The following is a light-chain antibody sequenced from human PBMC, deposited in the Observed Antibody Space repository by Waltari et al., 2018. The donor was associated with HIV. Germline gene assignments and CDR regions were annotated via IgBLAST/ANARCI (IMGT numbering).Light chain of an antibody. J-gene: IGKJ1*01. V-gene: IGKV1-5*03. Sequence: DIQMTQSPSTLSASVGDRVANTCRASQSISGLLAWYQQKPGKAPNLLIYKASTLESGVPSRFSGSGSGTEFTLTISSLQPDDFATYYCQQYNTYSRTFGQGTKVEIK. CDR2: KAS. CDR3: QQYNTYSRT. CDR1: QSISGL.